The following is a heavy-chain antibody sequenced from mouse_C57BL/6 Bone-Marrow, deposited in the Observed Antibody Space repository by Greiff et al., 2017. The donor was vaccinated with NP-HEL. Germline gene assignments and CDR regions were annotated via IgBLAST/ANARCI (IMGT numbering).Heavy chain of an antibody. J-gene: IGHJ4*01. CDR3: ARYLVYAMDY. V-gene: IGHV1-81*01. Sequence: QVQLQQSGAELARPGASVKLSCKASGYTFTSYGISWVKQRTGQGLEWIGEIYPRSGNTYYNEKFKGKATLTADKSSSTAYMERRSLTSEDSAVYFCARYLVYAMDYWGQGTSVTVSS. CDR1: GYTFTSYG. D-gene: IGHD1-1*02. CDR2: IYPRSGNT.